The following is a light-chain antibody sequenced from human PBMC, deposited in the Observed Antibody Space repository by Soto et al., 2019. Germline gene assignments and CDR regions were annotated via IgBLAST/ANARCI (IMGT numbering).Light chain of an antibody. CDR2: DTS. Sequence: ETIMTQSPATLSVSPGERATLSCRASQSVRSDLAQYQQKPGQAPRLLMYDTSSSATGVPDRFSGSGFGTDFTLTIISLQSEESAVYYCQQTYDWASTLGQGNKLEIK. J-gene: IGKJ2*01. CDR3: QQTYDWAST. V-gene: IGKV3-15*01. CDR1: QSVRSD.